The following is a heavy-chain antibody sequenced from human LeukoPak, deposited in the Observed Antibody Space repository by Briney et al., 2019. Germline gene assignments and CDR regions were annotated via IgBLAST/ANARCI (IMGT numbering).Heavy chain of an antibody. CDR2: IFYSGST. V-gene: IGHV4-59*01. D-gene: IGHD6-13*01. CDR3: ARVYYSNSYDYWYFDL. Sequence: SETLSLTCTVSGGSISSYYWSWIQQPPGKGLEWIGYIFYSGSTNYNPSLKSRVTISVDTSKNQFSLKLSSVTAADTAVYYCARVYYSNSYDYWYFDLWGRGTLVTVSS. J-gene: IGHJ2*01. CDR1: GGSISSYY.